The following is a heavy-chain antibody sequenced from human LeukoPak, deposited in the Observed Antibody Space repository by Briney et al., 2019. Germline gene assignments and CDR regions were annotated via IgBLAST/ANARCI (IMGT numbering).Heavy chain of an antibody. J-gene: IGHJ4*02. CDR2: IFPGDSDT. V-gene: IGHV5-51*01. Sequence: GESLKISCKGSGYGFHAYWIAWVRQMPGKGLEWMGIIFPGDSDTRYSPSFQGLISMSADKSVSTAYLQWRSLKASDTGIYYCARQRTGYLDYWGQGTLVTVSS. D-gene: IGHD3/OR15-3a*01. CDR1: GYGFHAYW. CDR3: ARQRTGYLDY.